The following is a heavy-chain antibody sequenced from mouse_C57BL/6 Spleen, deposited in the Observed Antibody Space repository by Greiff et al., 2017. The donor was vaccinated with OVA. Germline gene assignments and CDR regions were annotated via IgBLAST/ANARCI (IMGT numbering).Heavy chain of an antibody. V-gene: IGHV1-55*01. D-gene: IGHD2-4*01. CDR3: AREIYYDYGAWFAY. CDR1: GYTFTSYW. CDR2: IYPGSGST. Sequence: QVQLQQPGAELVKPGASVKMSCKASGYTFTSYWITWVKQRPGQGLEWIGDIYPGSGSTNYNEKFKGKATFTADTSSNTAYMQLSSLTTEDSAIYYCAREIYYDYGAWFAYWGQGTLVTVSA. J-gene: IGHJ3*01.